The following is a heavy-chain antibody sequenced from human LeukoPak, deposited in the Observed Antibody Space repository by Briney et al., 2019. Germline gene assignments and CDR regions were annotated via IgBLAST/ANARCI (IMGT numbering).Heavy chain of an antibody. D-gene: IGHD3-10*01. CDR1: GFTFS. V-gene: IGHV3-23*01. CDR2: ISCSGRRT. J-gene: IGHJ4*02. Sequence: GGSLRLSCVASGFTFSMSWVRHAPGKGLEWISAISCSGRRTYYADSVKGRFTISRDNSKNTLYLQMNSLRAEDTAVYYCAKGGSGSYFSWGQGTLVTVSS. CDR3: AKGGSGSYFS.